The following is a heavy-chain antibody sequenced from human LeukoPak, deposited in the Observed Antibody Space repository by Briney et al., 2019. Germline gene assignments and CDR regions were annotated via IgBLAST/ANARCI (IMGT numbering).Heavy chain of an antibody. CDR3: ATTLPGIAAAGPSYYYYYGMDV. CDR1: GFTVSSNY. J-gene: IGHJ6*02. Sequence: PGGSLRLSCAASGFTVSSNYMSWVRQAPGKGLEWVSVIYSGGSTYYADSVKGRFTISRDNSKNTLHLQMNSLRAEDTAVYYCATTLPGIAAAGPSYYYYYGMDVWGQGTTVTVSS. D-gene: IGHD6-13*01. CDR2: IYSGGST. V-gene: IGHV3-53*01.